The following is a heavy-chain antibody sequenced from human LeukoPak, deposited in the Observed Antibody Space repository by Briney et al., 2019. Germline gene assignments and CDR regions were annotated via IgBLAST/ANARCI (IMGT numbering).Heavy chain of an antibody. CDR3: ARVPPSAHQMLSSDY. J-gene: IGHJ4*02. V-gene: IGHV1-18*04. CDR2: ISANNGET. CDR1: GYTFTNYG. D-gene: IGHD2-2*01. Sequence: ASVKVSCKASGYTFTNYGISWVRQAPGHGLEWMAWISANNGETRYAQNLQGRVTMTTDTSTSTAYMELRSLRSDDTAVYYCARVPPSAHQMLSSDYWGQGTQVTVSS.